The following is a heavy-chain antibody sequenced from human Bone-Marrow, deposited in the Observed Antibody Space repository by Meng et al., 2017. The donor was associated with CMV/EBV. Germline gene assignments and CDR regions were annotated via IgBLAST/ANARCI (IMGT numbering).Heavy chain of an antibody. CDR1: GFTFSSFE. Sequence: GASLKISCAASGFTFSSFEMNWVRQVPGKSPEWVSYISDSSTTILYAHSVKGRFTVSRDDAESSLYLQMNSLRAGDTAIYYCVRDGGDHYFVYWGRGTLVTVSS. CDR3: VRDGGDHYFVY. D-gene: IGHD3-16*01. V-gene: IGHV3-48*03. CDR2: ISDSSTTI. J-gene: IGHJ4*02.